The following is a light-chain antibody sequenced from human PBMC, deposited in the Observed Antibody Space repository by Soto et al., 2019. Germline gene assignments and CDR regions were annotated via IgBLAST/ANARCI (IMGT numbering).Light chain of an antibody. CDR1: QSVSSSY. CDR3: QQYGSSPDT. J-gene: IGKJ2*01. Sequence: EIVLTQSPGTLSLSPGERATLSCRASQSVSSSYLAWYQQKAGQAPRLLIYGASSRATGIPDRFRGSGSGTDFTLTISRLEPEDFAVYYCQQYGSSPDTFGQGTKLEIK. V-gene: IGKV3-20*01. CDR2: GAS.